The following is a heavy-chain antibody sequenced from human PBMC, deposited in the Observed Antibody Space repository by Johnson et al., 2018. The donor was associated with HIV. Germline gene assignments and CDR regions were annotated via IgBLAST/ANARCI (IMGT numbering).Heavy chain of an antibody. V-gene: IGHV3-30*04. J-gene: IGHJ3*02. CDR3: AKPAAAARDAFDI. Sequence: QVQLVESGGGVVQPGKSLRLSCAPSGFVFNNFALHWVRQAPGKGLEWVALISNDGTNTYYADSVKGRFTISRDNSKNTLYLQMSSLRAEDTAVYYCAKPAAAARDAFDIWGQGTMVTVSS. CDR2: ISNDGTNT. CDR1: GFVFNNFA. D-gene: IGHD6-13*01.